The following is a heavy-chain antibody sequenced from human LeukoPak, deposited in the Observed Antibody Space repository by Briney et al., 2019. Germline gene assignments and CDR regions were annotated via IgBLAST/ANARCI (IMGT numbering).Heavy chain of an antibody. CDR2: ITPSGAGT. V-gene: IGHV3-23*01. J-gene: IGHJ4*02. Sequence: GGSLRLSCAASGFTFSNYAMSWVRQAPGKGPKWVSTITPSGAGTYYKDSVKGRFTISRDNSRNTLFLQLNSLRAEDTAVYYCAQVSTSSPFWGQGTLVTVSS. CDR3: AQVSTSSPF. CDR1: GFTFSNYA. D-gene: IGHD6-13*01.